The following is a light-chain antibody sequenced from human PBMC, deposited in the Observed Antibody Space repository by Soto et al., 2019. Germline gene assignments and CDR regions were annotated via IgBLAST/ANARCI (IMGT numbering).Light chain of an antibody. CDR2: GAS. Sequence: EIVLTQSPATLSVSLGDSATLSCRASQSVSLSLAWYQMRPGQPPRLLIYGASTRATDIPARFSGSGSGTDFTLTISRLEPEDFAVYYCQQYGNSPWTFGQGTKVDIK. V-gene: IGKV3-15*01. CDR1: QSVSLS. J-gene: IGKJ1*01. CDR3: QQYGNSPWT.